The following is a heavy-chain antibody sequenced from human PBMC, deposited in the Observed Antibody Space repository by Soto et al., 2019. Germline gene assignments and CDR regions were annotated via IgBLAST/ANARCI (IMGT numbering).Heavy chain of an antibody. CDR2: ISAYNGNT. Sequence: ASEKVSCKASGYTFTSYGISWVRQAPGQGLEWMGWISAYNGNTNYAQKLQGRVTMTTDTSTSTAYMELRSLRSDDTAVYYCARGWEGSSEYYFDYWGQGTLVTVSS. J-gene: IGHJ4*02. D-gene: IGHD1-26*01. V-gene: IGHV1-18*01. CDR3: ARGWEGSSEYYFDY. CDR1: GYTFTSYG.